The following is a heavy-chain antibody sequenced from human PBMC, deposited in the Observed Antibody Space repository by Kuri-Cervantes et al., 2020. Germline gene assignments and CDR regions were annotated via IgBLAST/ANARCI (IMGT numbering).Heavy chain of an antibody. V-gene: IGHV3-30-3*01. D-gene: IGHD6-19*01. CDR3: ARDRLRLVSDDAFDI. CDR1: GFTFSSYA. CDR2: ISYDGSNK. J-gene: IGHJ3*02. Sequence: GGSLRLSCAASGFTFSSYAMHWVRQAPGKGLEWVAVISYDGSNKYYADSVKGRFTISRDNSKNTLYPQMNSLRAEDTAVYYCARDRLRLVSDDAFDIWGQGTMVTVSS.